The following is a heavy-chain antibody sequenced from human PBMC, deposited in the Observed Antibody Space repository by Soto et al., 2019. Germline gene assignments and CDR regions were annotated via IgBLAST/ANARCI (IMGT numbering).Heavy chain of an antibody. CDR1: GYSFTTYG. J-gene: IGHJ6*02. CDR2: ISGYNGNT. CDR3: AREGPAPYYYYGMDV. V-gene: IGHV1-18*01. Sequence: QVQLVQSGGEVKKPGASVKVSCKTSGYSFTTYGISWVRQAPGQGLEWMGWISGYNGNTHYAQKFQGRVSMTTDTSTSTAYMELWSLRSDDTAVYYCAREGPAPYYYYGMDVWGQGTTVTVSS.